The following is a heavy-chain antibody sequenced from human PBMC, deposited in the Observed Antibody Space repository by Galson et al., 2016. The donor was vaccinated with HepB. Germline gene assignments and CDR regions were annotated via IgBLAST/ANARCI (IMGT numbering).Heavy chain of an antibody. CDR2: IRGTGVTT. V-gene: IGHV3-23*01. CDR3: AKATPYYDVLTGFFVYYSDY. CDR1: GFTFSDYA. D-gene: IGHD3-9*01. Sequence: SLRLSCAASGFTFSDYAMSWVRQAPGKGLQWVSTIRGTGVTTHYADPVKGRFTISRDNSKNTLYLQMSSLRAEDTAMYYCAKATPYYDVLTGFFVYYSDYWGHGTLVTVSS. J-gene: IGHJ4*01.